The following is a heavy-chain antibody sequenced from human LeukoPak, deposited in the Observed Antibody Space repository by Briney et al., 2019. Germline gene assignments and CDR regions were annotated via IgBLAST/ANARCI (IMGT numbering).Heavy chain of an antibody. CDR1: GFTFSTYS. J-gene: IGHJ4*02. CDR3: AKPSNYIDY. V-gene: IGHV3-23*01. Sequence: PGGSLRLSCAASGFTFSTYSMNWVRQAPGKGLEWVSAISGSGGSTYYADSVKGRLTISRDNSKNTLYLQMNSLRAEDTAVYYCAKPSNYIDYWGQGTLVTVSS. D-gene: IGHD6-6*01. CDR2: ISGSGGST.